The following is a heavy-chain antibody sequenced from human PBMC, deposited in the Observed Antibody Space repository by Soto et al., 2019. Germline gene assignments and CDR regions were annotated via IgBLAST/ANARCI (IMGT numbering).Heavy chain of an antibody. CDR2: IQSGGTT. CDR3: AGDDVLCDGGRCYGIPLDV. V-gene: IGHV3-66*01. Sequence: EVQLVESGGGLVQPGGSLRLSCAASGFTVSSKYMTWVRQAPGKGLEWVSLIQSGGTTYYADSVKGRFTISRDTAENALHLQMDRLGVEDTAVYYCAGDDVLCDGGRCYGIPLDVLGKGTTVTVSS. CDR1: GFTVSSKY. J-gene: IGHJ6*04. D-gene: IGHD2-15*01.